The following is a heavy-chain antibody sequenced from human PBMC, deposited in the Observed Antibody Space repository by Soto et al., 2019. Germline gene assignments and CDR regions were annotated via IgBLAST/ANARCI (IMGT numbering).Heavy chain of an antibody. Sequence: GEGLKSSCKGSGCSFTSYWIGWVRQMPGKGLEWMGISYPGDSDTRYSPSFQGQVTSSADKSISTAYLQWSSLKASDTAMYYCARKDVVVVGATPLYYGMDLWGQGTTVNVSS. CDR2: SYPGDSDT. V-gene: IGHV5-51*01. D-gene: IGHD2-15*01. J-gene: IGHJ6*02. CDR3: ARKDVVVVGATPLYYGMDL. CDR1: GCSFTSYW.